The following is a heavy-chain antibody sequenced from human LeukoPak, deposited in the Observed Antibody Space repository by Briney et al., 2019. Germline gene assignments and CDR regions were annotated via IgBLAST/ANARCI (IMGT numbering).Heavy chain of an antibody. D-gene: IGHD3-9*01. CDR3: ARDSYDILTGYYETVFDY. Sequence: PGGSLRLSCAASGFTFSSYSMNWVRQAPGKGLEWVSSISSSSSYIYYADSVKGRFTISRDNAKNSLYLQMNSLRAEDTAVYYCARDSYDILTGYYETVFDYWGQGTLVTVSS. V-gene: IGHV3-21*01. J-gene: IGHJ4*02. CDR1: GFTFSSYS. CDR2: ISSSSSYI.